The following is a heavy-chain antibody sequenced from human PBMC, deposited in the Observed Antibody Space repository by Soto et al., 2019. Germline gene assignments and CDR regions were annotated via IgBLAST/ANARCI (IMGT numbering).Heavy chain of an antibody. CDR3: ARAAYGSGSPYYYYGMDV. CDR2: IIPIFGTA. Sequence: QVQLVQSGAEVKKPGSSVKVSCKASGGTFSSYAISWVRQAPGQGLEWMGGIIPIFGTANYAQKFQGRVTITADESTSTAYMELSSRRSEDTAVYYCARAAYGSGSPYYYYGMDVWGQGTTVTVSS. V-gene: IGHV1-69*01. CDR1: GGTFSSYA. J-gene: IGHJ6*02. D-gene: IGHD3-10*01.